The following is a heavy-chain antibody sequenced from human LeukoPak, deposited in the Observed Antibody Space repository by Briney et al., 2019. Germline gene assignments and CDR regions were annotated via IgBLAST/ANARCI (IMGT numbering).Heavy chain of an antibody. Sequence: PGGSLRLSCAASGFTFSSYSMNWVRQAPGKGLEWVSSTSSSSIYIYYADSVKGRFTISRDNAKNSLYLQMNSLRAEDTAVYYCARAGDGVSFHMDVWGKGTTVTISS. CDR1: GFTFSSYS. CDR2: TSSSSIYI. CDR3: ARAGDGVSFHMDV. V-gene: IGHV3-21*04. D-gene: IGHD7-27*01. J-gene: IGHJ6*03.